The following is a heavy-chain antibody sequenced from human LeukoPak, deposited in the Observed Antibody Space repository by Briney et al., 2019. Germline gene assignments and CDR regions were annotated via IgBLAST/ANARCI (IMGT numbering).Heavy chain of an antibody. V-gene: IGHV1-8*01. CDR2: MNPNSGNT. CDR3: AKEGSYYMGITYYYYMDV. D-gene: IGHD3-10*01. J-gene: IGHJ6*03. Sequence: ASVKVSCTASGYTFTSYDINWVRQATGQGLEWMGWMNPNSGNTGYAQKFQGRVTMTRNTSISTAYMELSSLRSEDTAVYYCAKEGSYYMGITYYYYMDVWGKGTTVTISS. CDR1: GYTFTSYD.